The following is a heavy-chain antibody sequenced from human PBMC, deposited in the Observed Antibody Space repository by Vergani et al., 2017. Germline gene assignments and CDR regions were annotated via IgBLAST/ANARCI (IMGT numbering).Heavy chain of an antibody. CDR1: GGSISSYY. J-gene: IGHJ4*02. V-gene: IGHV4-59*01. CDR2: IYYSGST. D-gene: IGHD3-3*01. Sequence: QVQLQESGPGLVKPSETLSLTCTVSGGSISSYYWSWIRQPPGKGLEWIGYIYYSGSTNYNPSLKSRVTISVDTSKNQFSLELSSVTAADTAVYYCARVGGAYYDFWSGYYHLDYWGQGTLVTVSS. CDR3: ARVGGAYYDFWSGYYHLDY.